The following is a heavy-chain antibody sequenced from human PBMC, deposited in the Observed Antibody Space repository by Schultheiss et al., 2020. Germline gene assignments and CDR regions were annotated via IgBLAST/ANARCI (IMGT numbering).Heavy chain of an antibody. CDR3: ARDRAGYYDFWSGYSYMDV. CDR1: GFTFSSYA. Sequence: GGSLRLSCAASGFTFSSYAMHWVRQAPGKGLEWVAVISYDGSNKYYADSVKGRFTISRDNSKNTLYLQMNSLRAEDTAVYYCARDRAGYYDFWSGYSYMDVWGKGTTVTVSS. J-gene: IGHJ6*03. V-gene: IGHV3-30-3*01. CDR2: ISYDGSNK. D-gene: IGHD3-3*01.